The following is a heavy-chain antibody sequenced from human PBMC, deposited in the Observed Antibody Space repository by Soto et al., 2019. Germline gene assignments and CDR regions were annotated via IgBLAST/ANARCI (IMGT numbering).Heavy chain of an antibody. CDR1: GFTFSSYG. Sequence: QVQLVESGGGVVQPGRSLRLSCAASGFTFSSYGMHWVRQAPGKGLEWVAVIWYDGSNKYYADSVKGRFTISRDNSKNTLYLQMNRLRAEDTAVYYCARDKLSSGWSPHYYYGMDVWGQGTTVTVSS. CDR3: ARDKLSSGWSPHYYYGMDV. J-gene: IGHJ6*02. V-gene: IGHV3-33*01. D-gene: IGHD6-19*01. CDR2: IWYDGSNK.